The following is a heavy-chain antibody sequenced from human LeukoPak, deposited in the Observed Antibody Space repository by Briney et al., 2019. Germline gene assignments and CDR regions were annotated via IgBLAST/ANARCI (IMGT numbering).Heavy chain of an antibody. CDR1: GGTFSSYA. CDR2: IIPILGIA. V-gene: IGHV1-69*04. CDR3: ARDHGGLLRGPYGMDV. Sequence: SVKVSCKASGGTFSSYAISWVRQAPGQGLEWMGRIIPILGIANYAQKFQGRVTITADKSTSTAYMELSSLRSEDTAVYYCARDHGGLLRGPYGMDVWGQGTTVTVSS. J-gene: IGHJ6*02. D-gene: IGHD4-17*01.